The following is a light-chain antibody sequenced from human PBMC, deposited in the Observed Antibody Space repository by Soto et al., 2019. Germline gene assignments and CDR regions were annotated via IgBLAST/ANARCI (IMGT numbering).Light chain of an antibody. Sequence: DIQMTQSHSTLSASVGDRFAIPCRSSQSISSWLAWYQQKPGEAPKLLIYAASTLQSGVPSRFSGSGSGTDFTLTISCLQSEDFATYYCQQYYSYPTFGQGTKVEI. J-gene: IGKJ1*01. V-gene: IGKV1-5*01. CDR1: QSISSW. CDR3: QQYYSYPT. CDR2: AAS.